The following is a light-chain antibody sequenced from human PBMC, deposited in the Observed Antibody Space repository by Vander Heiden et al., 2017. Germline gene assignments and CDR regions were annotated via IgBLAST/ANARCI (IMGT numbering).Light chain of an antibody. V-gene: IGLV3-1*01. CDR1: KLGDKY. Sequence: SYELTQPPSVPVSPGQTASITCSGDKLGDKYACWYQQKPGQSPVLVIYQDSKRPSGIPERFSGSISGNTATLTISGTQPMDEADYYCQAWDSSTVVFGGGTKLTVL. J-gene: IGLJ2*01. CDR3: QAWDSSTVV. CDR2: QDS.